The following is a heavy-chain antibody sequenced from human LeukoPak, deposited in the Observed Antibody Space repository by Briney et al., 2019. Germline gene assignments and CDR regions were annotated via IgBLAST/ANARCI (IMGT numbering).Heavy chain of an antibody. V-gene: IGHV3-48*02. Sequence: GGSLRLSCAASGFTFSAYHINWVRQAPGKGLEWISYISTTGTTIHYADSVKGRFAISRDNAKSSLYLQMYSLRDEDTAVYYCARRGQQLNYWGQGTLVTVSS. CDR1: GFTFSAYH. CDR3: ARRGQQLNY. J-gene: IGHJ4*02. CDR2: ISTTGTTI. D-gene: IGHD6-13*01.